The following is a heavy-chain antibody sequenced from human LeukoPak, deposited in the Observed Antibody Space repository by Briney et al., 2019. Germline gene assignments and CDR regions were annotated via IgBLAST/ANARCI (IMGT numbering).Heavy chain of an antibody. V-gene: IGHV3-23*01. Sequence: GGSLRLSCAASGFPFSSYAMSWVRQAPGEGLEWVAVMSGSSGVTYYADSVKGRFTISRDNSENTVYLQMNSLRAEDTAVYYCAKVTYYYGFDVWGQGTRVTVSS. CDR2: MSGSSGVT. CDR1: GFPFSSYA. CDR3: AKVTYYYGFDV. J-gene: IGHJ6*02.